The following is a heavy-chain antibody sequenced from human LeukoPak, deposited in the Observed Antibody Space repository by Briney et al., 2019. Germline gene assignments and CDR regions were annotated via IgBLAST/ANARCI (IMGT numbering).Heavy chain of an antibody. J-gene: IGHJ5*02. V-gene: IGHV1-69*13. CDR3: ARDGNYRELDP. CDR2: IIPIFGTA. CDR1: GGTFISYA. Sequence: ASVKVSCKASGGTFISYAISWVRQAPGQGLEWMGGIIPIFGTANYAQKFQGRVTITADESTSTAYMELSSLRSEDTAVYYCARDGNYRELDPWGQETLVTVSS. D-gene: IGHD1-7*01.